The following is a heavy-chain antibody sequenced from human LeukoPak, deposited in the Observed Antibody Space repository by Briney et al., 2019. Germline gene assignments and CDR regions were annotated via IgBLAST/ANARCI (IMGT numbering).Heavy chain of an antibody. CDR1: GFTFSSYW. Sequence: TGGSLRLSCAASGFTFSSYWMHWVRHAPGKGLVWVSRINSDGSSTSYADSVKGRFTISRDNAKNTLYLQMNSLRAEDTAVYYCARASMMRHDAFDIWGQGTMVTVSS. V-gene: IGHV3-74*01. J-gene: IGHJ3*02. CDR2: INSDGSST. CDR3: ARASMMRHDAFDI. D-gene: IGHD3-22*01.